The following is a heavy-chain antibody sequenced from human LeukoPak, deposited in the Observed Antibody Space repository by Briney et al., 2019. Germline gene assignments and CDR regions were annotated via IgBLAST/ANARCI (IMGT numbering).Heavy chain of an antibody. Sequence: GGSLILSCKASGYTFADRAMRWVRQAPGKGLEWVGFIRSRAYGGEKEYAASVKGRFIISRDDSKSIAYLQMNSLNSDDTAVYYCSRARLGGYYYMDVWGKGTTVTVSS. D-gene: IGHD3-16*01. J-gene: IGHJ6*03. V-gene: IGHV3-49*04. CDR1: GYTFADRA. CDR3: SRARLGGYYYMDV. CDR2: IRSRAYGGEK.